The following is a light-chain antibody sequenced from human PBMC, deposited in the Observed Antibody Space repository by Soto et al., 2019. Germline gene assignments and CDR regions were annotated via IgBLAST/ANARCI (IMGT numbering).Light chain of an antibody. CDR3: SLSYSGIRV. CDR2: DTN. CDR1: TGAVATGHY. Sequence: QAVVTQEPSLTVSPGGTVTLTCGSSTGAVATGHYPYWFQQKPGQAPRTLIYDTNNRHSWTPARFSGSLLGGKSALTLSGAQPEDEADYYCSLSYSGIRVFGGGTKLTVL. J-gene: IGLJ3*02. V-gene: IGLV7-46*01.